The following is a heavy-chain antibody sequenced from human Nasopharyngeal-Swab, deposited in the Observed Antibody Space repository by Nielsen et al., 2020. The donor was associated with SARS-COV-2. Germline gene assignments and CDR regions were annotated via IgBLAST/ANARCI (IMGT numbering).Heavy chain of an antibody. CDR1: GYYFSTYW. Sequence: GESLKISCQGSGYYFSTYWIGWVRQMPGRGLEWMGIIYPGDSTPRYRPSFQGQVTISADKSITTAYLQWDSLMASDTAMYYCARRDSSSWYGVGAFDIWGQGTMVTVSS. J-gene: IGHJ3*02. CDR3: ARRDSSSWYGVGAFDI. V-gene: IGHV5-51*01. CDR2: IYPGDSTP. D-gene: IGHD6-13*01.